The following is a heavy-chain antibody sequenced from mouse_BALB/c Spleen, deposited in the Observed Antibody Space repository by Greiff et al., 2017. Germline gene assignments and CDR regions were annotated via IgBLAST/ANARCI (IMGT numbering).Heavy chain of an antibody. CDR3: ANDVSYAMDY. CDR1: GFTFSSFG. CDR2: ISSGSSTI. J-gene: IGHJ4*01. D-gene: IGHD2-12*01. V-gene: IGHV5-17*02. Sequence: EVKLVESGGGLVQPGGSRKLSCAASGFTFSSFGMHWVRQAPEKGLEWVAYISSGSSTIYYADTVKGRFTISRDNPKNTLFLQMTSLRSEDTAMYYCANDVSYAMDYWGQGTSVTVSS.